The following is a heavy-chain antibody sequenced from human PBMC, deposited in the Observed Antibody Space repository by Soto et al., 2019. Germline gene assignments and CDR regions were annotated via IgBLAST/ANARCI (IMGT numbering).Heavy chain of an antibody. CDR2: IIPIFGTA. Sequence: QVQLVQSGAEVKKPGSSVKVSCKASGGTFSSYAISCVRQAPGQGLEWMVGIIPIFGTANYAQKFQGRVTITADESTTTAYMELSSLRSEDTAVYYCARDLKRYYDSSGYGYYYYGMDVWGQGTTVTVSS. D-gene: IGHD3-22*01. CDR1: GGTFSSYA. V-gene: IGHV1-69*01. CDR3: ARDLKRYYDSSGYGYYYYGMDV. J-gene: IGHJ6*02.